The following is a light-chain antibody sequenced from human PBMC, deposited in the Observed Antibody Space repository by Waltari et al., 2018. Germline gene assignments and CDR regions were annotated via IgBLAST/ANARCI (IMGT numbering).Light chain of an antibody. CDR3: QQYNSYSIT. CDR2: KAS. V-gene: IGKV1-5*03. J-gene: IGKJ3*01. CDR1: QSISSW. Sequence: DIQMTQSPSTLSESVGDRVTITCRASQSISSWLAWYQQKPGKAPKVLIYKASTLESVVPSRFSGSGSGTEFTLTISSLQPDDSATYYCQQYNSYSITFGPGTKVEI.